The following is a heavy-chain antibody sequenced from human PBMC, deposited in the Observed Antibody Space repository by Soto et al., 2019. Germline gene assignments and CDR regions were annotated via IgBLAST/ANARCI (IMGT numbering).Heavy chain of an antibody. CDR3: AKLDSGYDPRSFDY. CDR2: ISYDGSNK. Sequence: GGSLRLSCAASGFTFSSYGMHWVRQAPGKGLEWVAVISYDGSNKYYADSVKGRFTISRDNSKNTLYLQMNSLRAEDTAVYYCAKLDSGYDPRSFDYWGQGTLVTVSS. V-gene: IGHV3-30*18. J-gene: IGHJ4*02. D-gene: IGHD5-12*01. CDR1: GFTFSSYG.